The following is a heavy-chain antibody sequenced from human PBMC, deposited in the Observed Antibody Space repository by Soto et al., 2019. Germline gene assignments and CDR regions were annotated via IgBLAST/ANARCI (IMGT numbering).Heavy chain of an antibody. CDR2: IDYSGTT. CDR3: ARGFDYPYYFDA. Sequence: QVQLQESGPGLVKPSQTLSLTCTVSGAAITRSAYFWSWIRQPPGKGLERIGYIDYSGTTYHKSSLKSRVSISLDTSNKQFSLRLSSVTAADTAVYYCARGFDYPYYFDAWGQGTLVTVSS. CDR1: GAAITRSAYF. D-gene: IGHD3-9*01. J-gene: IGHJ4*02. V-gene: IGHV4-31*03.